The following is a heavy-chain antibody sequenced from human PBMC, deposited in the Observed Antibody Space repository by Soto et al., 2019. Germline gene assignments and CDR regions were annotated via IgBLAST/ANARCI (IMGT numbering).Heavy chain of an antibody. CDR2: IGGTGGFVT. J-gene: IGHJ4*02. CDR3: AKIAVAAWSF. V-gene: IGHV3-23*01. Sequence: GGSLRLSCAPSGVSGFTFSKYAMSWVRQAPGKGLEWVSTIGGTGGFVTYYADSVKGRFTISRDNSKNTLYLQMNSLRAEDTAVYYCAKIAVAAWSFWGQGTLVTVSS. D-gene: IGHD6-19*01. CDR1: GVSGFTFSKYA.